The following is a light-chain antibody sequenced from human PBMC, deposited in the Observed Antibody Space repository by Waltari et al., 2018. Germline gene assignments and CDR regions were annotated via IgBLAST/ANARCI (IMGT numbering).Light chain of an antibody. Sequence: QSALTQPASVSGSPGQSITISCTGTNSNVGGFNYVSWYQQHPGKAPKPIIYGVTQLPVGVADGFSGSKSGNMASLTSSGLQADDEAGYRCCSYSGSSTAVVLGGGTELTVL. V-gene: IGLV2-14*03. J-gene: IGLJ2*01. CDR2: GVT. CDR1: NSNVGGFNY. CDR3: CSYSGSSTAVV.